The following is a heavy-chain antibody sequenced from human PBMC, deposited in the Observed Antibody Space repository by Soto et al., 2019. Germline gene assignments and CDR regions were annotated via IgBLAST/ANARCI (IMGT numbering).Heavy chain of an antibody. CDR3: ARGIGYCSSINCYSSRRLRFDS. J-gene: IGHJ4*02. V-gene: IGHV4-34*01. CDR2: VNHSGTT. D-gene: IGHD2-2*01. Sequence: SETLSLTCAVYGGSFSGYYWTWIRQSPEKGLEWIGEVNHSGTTYYNPSLQTRVTISVHTPKNQFSLKMSSVTAADTAVYYCARGIGYCSSINCYSSRRLRFDSWGQGTLVTVSS. CDR1: GGSFSGYY.